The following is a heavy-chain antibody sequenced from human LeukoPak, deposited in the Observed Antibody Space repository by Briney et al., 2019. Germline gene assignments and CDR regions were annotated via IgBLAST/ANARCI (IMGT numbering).Heavy chain of an antibody. J-gene: IGHJ2*01. CDR3: ARIWGYCSSTSCSNWYFDL. Sequence: SETLSLTCTVSGGSISSHYWSWIRQPPGKGLEWIGYIYYSGSTNYSPSLKSRVTISVDTSKNQFSLKLSSVTAADTAVYYCARIWGYCSSTSCSNWYFDLWGRGTLVTVSS. CDR2: IYYSGST. D-gene: IGHD2-2*01. CDR1: GGSISSHY. V-gene: IGHV4-59*11.